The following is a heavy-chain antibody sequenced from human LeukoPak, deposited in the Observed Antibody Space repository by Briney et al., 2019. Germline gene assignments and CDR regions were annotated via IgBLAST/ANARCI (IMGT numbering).Heavy chain of an antibody. CDR3: ARDGDIVVVVAATDAFDI. CDR1: GYTFTSYG. J-gene: IGHJ3*02. D-gene: IGHD2-15*01. Sequence: ASVKVSCKASGYTFTSYGISWVRQAPGQGLEWMRWISAYNGNTNYAQKLQGRVTMTTDTSTSTAYMELRSLRSDDTAVYYCARDGDIVVVVAATDAFDIWGQGTMVTVSS. CDR2: ISAYNGNT. V-gene: IGHV1-18*01.